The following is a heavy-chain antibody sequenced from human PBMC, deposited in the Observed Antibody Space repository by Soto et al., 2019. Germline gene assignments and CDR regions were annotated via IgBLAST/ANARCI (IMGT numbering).Heavy chain of an antibody. V-gene: IGHV4-30-2*01. CDR3: ASRPFYYYGLDV. CDR1: GGSITTAGYS. J-gene: IGHJ6*02. Sequence: TLSLTCTFSGGSITTAGYSWIWIRQPPGKALEWIGYVYHTGNAYPKPSLKSRVTISLDKTKNQFSLKMTSVTAADTALYYCASRPFYYYGLDVWGQGTTVTVSS. CDR2: VYHTGNA.